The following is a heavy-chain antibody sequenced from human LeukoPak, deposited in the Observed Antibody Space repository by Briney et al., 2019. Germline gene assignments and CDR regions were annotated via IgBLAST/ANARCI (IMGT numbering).Heavy chain of an antibody. Sequence: PGGSLRLSCAASGFTFSSYSMNWVRQAPGKGLEWGSSISSSSSYIYYADSVKGRFTISRDNAKNSLYLQMNSLRAEDTAVYYCARGYDSKDAFDIWGQGRMVTVSS. V-gene: IGHV3-21*01. CDR2: ISSSSSYI. CDR1: GFTFSSYS. CDR3: ARGYDSKDAFDI. J-gene: IGHJ3*02. D-gene: IGHD3-22*01.